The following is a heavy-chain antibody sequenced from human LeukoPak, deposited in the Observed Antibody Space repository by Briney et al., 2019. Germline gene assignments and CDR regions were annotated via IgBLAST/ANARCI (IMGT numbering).Heavy chain of an antibody. CDR3: ARALGSTLDY. V-gene: IGHV3-74*01. CDR1: GYTFRNDC. Sequence: PGGSLRLSCAASGYTFRNDCMHWVRQAPGKGLVWVSSISHDGRNTAYADSVTGPFTLSRDKARCTLFLQLASLRAEDTAVYYCARALGSTLDYWGQGTLVTVSS. D-gene: IGHD1-26*01. J-gene: IGHJ4*02. CDR2: ISHDGRNT.